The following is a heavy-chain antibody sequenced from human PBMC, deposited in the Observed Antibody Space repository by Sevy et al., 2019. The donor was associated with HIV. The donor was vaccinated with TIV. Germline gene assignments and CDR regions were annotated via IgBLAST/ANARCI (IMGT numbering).Heavy chain of an antibody. CDR1: GYSFTTYW. Sequence: GESLKISCKGSGYSFTTYWITWVRQMPGKGLEWMGRIDPSDSYTNYSPSFQGHVTISADKSIGTVYLQWSSLKASDTAMYYCARHLGYYDSGTYYDYFDYWGQGTLVTVSS. V-gene: IGHV5-10-1*01. CDR2: IDPSDSYT. J-gene: IGHJ4*02. CDR3: ARHLGYYDSGTYYDYFDY. D-gene: IGHD3-10*01.